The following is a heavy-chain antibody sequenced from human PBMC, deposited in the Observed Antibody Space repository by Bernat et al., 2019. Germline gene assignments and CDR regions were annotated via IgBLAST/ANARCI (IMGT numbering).Heavy chain of an antibody. J-gene: IGHJ4*02. Sequence: EVQLVESGGDLIQPGGSLRLSCAASGFSVSDNYMSWVRQAPGKGLEWVSALYSGGTTYYADSVKGRFSVSRDTSKNMVYFQMNSLRAEDTAVYYCVRAPTATTVFVYRGQGTLVTVSS. D-gene: IGHD1-1*01. CDR1: GFSVSDNY. CDR3: VRAPTATTVFVY. V-gene: IGHV3-53*01. CDR2: LYSGGTT.